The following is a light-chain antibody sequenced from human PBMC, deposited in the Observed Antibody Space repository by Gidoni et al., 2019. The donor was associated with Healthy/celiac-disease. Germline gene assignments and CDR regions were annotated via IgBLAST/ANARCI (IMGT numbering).Light chain of an antibody. Sequence: NQMTQSRPSLSASVGESVTRTCRASHSISSYLNWYQQKPGKAPKLLIYAASSLQSGVPARFSGSGSGTDFTLTISSLQPEDFATYYCQQNYSTPRTFXQXTKVEIK. CDR2: AAS. CDR3: QQNYSTPRT. CDR1: HSISSY. V-gene: IGKV1-39*01. J-gene: IGKJ1*01.